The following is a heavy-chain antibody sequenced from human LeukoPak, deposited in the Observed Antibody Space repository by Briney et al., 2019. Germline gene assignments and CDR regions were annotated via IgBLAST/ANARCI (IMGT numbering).Heavy chain of an antibody. D-gene: IGHD1-26*01. CDR1: RFTFNRYA. V-gene: IGHV3-23*01. Sequence: PGGSLRLSCAAFRFTFNRYAISWVRQAPRKGLEWVSSISGSGGGTFYASSVRGRFTISRDNSKDTVFLQMNGLRAEDTAMYYCAKWDENFYYMDVWGQGTTVTVSS. J-gene: IGHJ6*03. CDR3: AKWDENFYYMDV. CDR2: ISGSGGGT.